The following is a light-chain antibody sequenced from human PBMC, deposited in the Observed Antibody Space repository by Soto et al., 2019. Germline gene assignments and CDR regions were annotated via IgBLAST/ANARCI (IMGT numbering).Light chain of an antibody. CDR3: QQYNNWPAGDT. CDR1: QSVSSN. Sequence: EIVMTQSPATLSVSPGERATLSCRASQSVSSNLAWYQQKPGQAPRLLIYGASTRATGIPARFSGSGSGTEFTLTISSLQSEDFAVDYCQQYNNWPAGDTFGQGTKLEIK. CDR2: GAS. J-gene: IGKJ2*01. V-gene: IGKV3-15*01.